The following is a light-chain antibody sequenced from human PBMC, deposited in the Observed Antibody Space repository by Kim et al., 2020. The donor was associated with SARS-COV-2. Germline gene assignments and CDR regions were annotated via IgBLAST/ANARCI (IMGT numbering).Light chain of an antibody. CDR3: QQYGPSPPFT. Sequence: LVLTQSPGTLSLSPGDRVTLSCRASQSLDSSHLVWYQQKFGQAPRLLIYNASIRATGIPDRFSGSGSGTDFSLTVSRLEPEDFAVYYCQQYGPSPPFTFGQGTKLEIK. CDR2: NAS. J-gene: IGKJ2*01. V-gene: IGKV3-20*01. CDR1: QSLDSSH.